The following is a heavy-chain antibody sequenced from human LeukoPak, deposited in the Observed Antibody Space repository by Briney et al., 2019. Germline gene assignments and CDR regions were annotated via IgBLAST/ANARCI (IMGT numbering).Heavy chain of an antibody. Sequence: GASVKVSCKASGYTFTSYDINWVRQATGQGLEWMGWMNPNSGNTGYAQKFQGRVTITRNTSISTAYMELSSLRSEDTAVYYCARRANVLRFLEWGREWFDPWGQGTLVTVSS. CDR2: MNPNSGNT. CDR3: ARRANVLRFLEWGREWFDP. CDR1: GYTFTSYD. D-gene: IGHD3-3*01. V-gene: IGHV1-8*03. J-gene: IGHJ5*02.